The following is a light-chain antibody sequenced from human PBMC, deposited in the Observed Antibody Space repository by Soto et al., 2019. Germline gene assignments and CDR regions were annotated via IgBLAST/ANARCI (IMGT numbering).Light chain of an antibody. V-gene: IGLV2-14*01. J-gene: IGLJ1*01. CDR2: EVT. CDR1: RSDVGGYNF. CDR3: GSYTRSSTYV. Sequence: QSVLTQPASVSGSPGQSITVSCTGTRSDVGGYNFVSWYQQHPGKAPKLLIFEVTNRPSGVSDRFSGSKSGNTASLTISGLQAEDEADYYCGSYTRSSTYVFGSRTKVTVL.